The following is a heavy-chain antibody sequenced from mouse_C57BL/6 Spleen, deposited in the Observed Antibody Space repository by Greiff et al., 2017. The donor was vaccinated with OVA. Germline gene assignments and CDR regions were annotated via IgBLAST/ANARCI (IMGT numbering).Heavy chain of an antibody. CDR1: GYTFTSYW. CDR2: IDPSDSYT. CDR3: ARHGSSYDWYFDV. D-gene: IGHD1-1*01. V-gene: IGHV1-50*01. J-gene: IGHJ1*03. Sequence: VQLQQPGAELVKPGASVKLSCKASGYTFTSYWMQWVKQRPGQGLEWIGEIDPSDSYTNYNQKFKGKATLTVDTSSSTAYMPLSSLTSEDSAVYYCARHGSSYDWYFDVWGTGTTVTVSA.